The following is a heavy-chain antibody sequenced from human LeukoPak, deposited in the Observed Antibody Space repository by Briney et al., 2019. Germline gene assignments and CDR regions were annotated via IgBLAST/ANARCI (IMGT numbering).Heavy chain of an antibody. CDR2: IYYSGST. Sequence: SETLSLTCTVSGGSISSGDYYWSWFRQPPGKGLEWIGYIYYSGSTYYNPSLKSRVTISVDTSKNQFSLKLSSVTAADTAVYYCARELKRLRWYYGMDVWGQGTTVTVSS. V-gene: IGHV4-30-4*01. D-gene: IGHD4-23*01. CDR3: ARELKRLRWYYGMDV. J-gene: IGHJ6*02. CDR1: GGSISSGDYY.